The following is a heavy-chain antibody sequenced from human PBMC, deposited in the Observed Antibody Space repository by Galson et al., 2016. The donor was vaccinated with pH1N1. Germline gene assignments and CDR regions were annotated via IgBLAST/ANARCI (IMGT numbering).Heavy chain of an antibody. D-gene: IGHD6-19*01. Sequence: SLRLSCAASGFTFSTYAMHWVRQAPGKGLEWVALTSYDGSNKYYADSVKGRFTISRDNSKNTLYLEMNSLRAEDTAVYYCARGTPYSSGWGYYYGMDAWGQGTTVTVSS. CDR3: ARGTPYSSGWGYYYGMDA. CDR1: GFTFSTYA. J-gene: IGHJ6*02. V-gene: IGHV3-30-3*01. CDR2: TSYDGSNK.